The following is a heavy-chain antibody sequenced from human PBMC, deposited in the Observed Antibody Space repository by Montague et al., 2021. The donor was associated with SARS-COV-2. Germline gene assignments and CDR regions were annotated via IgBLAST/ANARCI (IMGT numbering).Heavy chain of an antibody. J-gene: IGHJ6*02. Sequence: SETLSLTCTVSGGSISSYYWSWIRQPAGKGLEWIGRIYTSGSTNYNPSLKSRVTMSEDTSKNQFSLKLSSVTAADTAVYYCAREAWFGDKTSASEYYGMDVWGQGTTVTVSS. CDR1: GGSISSYY. CDR3: AREAWFGDKTSASEYYGMDV. D-gene: IGHD3-10*01. V-gene: IGHV4-4*07. CDR2: IYTSGST.